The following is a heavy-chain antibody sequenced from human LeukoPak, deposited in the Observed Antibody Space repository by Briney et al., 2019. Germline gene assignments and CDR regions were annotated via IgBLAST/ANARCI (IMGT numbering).Heavy chain of an antibody. D-gene: IGHD1-1*01. CDR3: AREKLETNAFDI. V-gene: IGHV3-21*01. J-gene: IGHJ3*02. CDR2: ISSSSSYI. Sequence: GGSLRLSCAASGFTFSSYSMNWVRQAPGKGLEWVSSISSSSSYIYYADSVKGRFTISRDNAKNSLYLQMNSLRAEDTAVYYCAREKLETNAFDIWGQGTMVTVSS. CDR1: GFTFSSYS.